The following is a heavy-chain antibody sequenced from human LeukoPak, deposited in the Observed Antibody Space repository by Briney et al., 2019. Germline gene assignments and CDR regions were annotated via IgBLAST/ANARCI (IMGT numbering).Heavy chain of an antibody. Sequence: GGSLRLSCAASGFTLSSYAMTWVRQAPGKGLEWVANIKQDGSEKYYVDSVKGRFTISRDNAKNSLYLQMNSLRAEDTAVYYCARGSIAAPYYYYFMDVWGKGTTVTVSS. D-gene: IGHD6-6*01. J-gene: IGHJ6*03. CDR2: IKQDGSEK. V-gene: IGHV3-7*01. CDR3: ARGSIAAPYYYYFMDV. CDR1: GFTLSSYA.